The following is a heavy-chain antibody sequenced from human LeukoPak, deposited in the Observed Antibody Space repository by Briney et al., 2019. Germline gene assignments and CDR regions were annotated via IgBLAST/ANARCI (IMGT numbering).Heavy chain of an antibody. Sequence: PQASVKVSCKASGYTFTSYYMHWVRQAPGQGLEWMGWISAYNGNTNYAQKLQGRVTMTTDTSTSTAYMELRSLRSDDTAVYYCAREDRLTRWDLWFDPWGQGTLVTVSS. J-gene: IGHJ5*02. CDR1: GYTFTSYY. CDR3: AREDRLTRWDLWFDP. V-gene: IGHV1-18*04. D-gene: IGHD1-26*01. CDR2: ISAYNGNT.